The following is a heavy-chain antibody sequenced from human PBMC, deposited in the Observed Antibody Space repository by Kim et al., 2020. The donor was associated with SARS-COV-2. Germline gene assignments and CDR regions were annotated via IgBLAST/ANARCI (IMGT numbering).Heavy chain of an antibody. CDR3: ARLHSSREQYFQH. D-gene: IGHD6-13*01. Sequence: YAQKSRGGATMTRDTATSAVYMELSSLRSEDTAVYYCARLHSSREQYFQHWGQGTLVTVSS. J-gene: IGHJ1*01. V-gene: IGHV1-46*01.